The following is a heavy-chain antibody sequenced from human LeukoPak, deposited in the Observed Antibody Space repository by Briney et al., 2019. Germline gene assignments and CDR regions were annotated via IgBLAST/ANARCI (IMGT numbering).Heavy chain of an antibody. J-gene: IGHJ5*02. V-gene: IGHV1-18*01. CDR2: ISPYNGNR. CDR3: ARDESYGDYNNWFDP. D-gene: IGHD4-17*01. CDR1: GYTFINYG. Sequence: ASVKVSCKASGYTFINYGISWMRQAPGQGLEWMGWISPYNGNRNYAQKLQGRVTMTTDKSTSTASMELRSLRSDDTAVYYCARDESYGDYNNWFDPWGQGTLVTVSS.